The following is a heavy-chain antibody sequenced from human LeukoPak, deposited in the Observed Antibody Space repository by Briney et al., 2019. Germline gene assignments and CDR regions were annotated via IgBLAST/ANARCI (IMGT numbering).Heavy chain of an antibody. J-gene: IGHJ4*02. CDR3: ARDSTYYYDSGSSGPHYFAN. CDR2: ISSGGSYE. Sequence: PGRSLRLSCAASGFTFSSYAMHWVRQAPGKGLEWVSIISSGGSYEYYADSVKGRFTISRDNSKNTLFLQLNSLGAEDTAVYYCARDSTYYYDSGSSGPHYFANWGQGTLVTVSS. CDR1: GFTFSSYA. D-gene: IGHD3-10*01. V-gene: IGHV3-30*01.